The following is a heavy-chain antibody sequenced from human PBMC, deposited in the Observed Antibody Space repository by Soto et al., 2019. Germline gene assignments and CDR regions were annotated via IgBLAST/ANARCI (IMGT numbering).Heavy chain of an antibody. D-gene: IGHD6-19*01. CDR1: GGSVSSNSYS. CDR2: IYSTENT. J-gene: IGHJ4*02. V-gene: IGHV4-39*01. CDR3: ARHVNLPLAGTGFDS. Sequence: PSETLSLTCTVSGGSVSSNSYSWGWIRQSPGKGLEWIGIIYSTENTYYHPSLLSRVTISADTSMNEFSLRLSSVTAADTAVYYCARHVNLPLAGTGFDSWGRGTLVTVSS.